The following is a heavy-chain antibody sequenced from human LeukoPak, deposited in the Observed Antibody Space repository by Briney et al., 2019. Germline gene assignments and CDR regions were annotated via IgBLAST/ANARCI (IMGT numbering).Heavy chain of an antibody. CDR2: INPNSGGT. V-gene: IGHV1-2*06. CDR1: GYTFTGYY. D-gene: IGHD6-19*01. CDR3: ARDQIAVAGTGDY. J-gene: IGHJ4*02. Sequence: ASVKVSCKASGYTFTGYYMHWVRQAPGQGLEWMGRINPNSGGTNYAQKFQGRVTMTRDTSISTAYMELSSLRSEDTAVYYCARDQIAVAGTGDYWGQGTLVTVSS.